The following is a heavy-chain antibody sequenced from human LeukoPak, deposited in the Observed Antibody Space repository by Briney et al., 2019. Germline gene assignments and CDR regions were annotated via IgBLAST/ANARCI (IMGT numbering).Heavy chain of an antibody. CDR1: GYTFTSYA. D-gene: IGHD1-26*01. Sequence: GASVKVSCKASGYTFTSYAMNWVRQAPGQGLEWMGIINPSGGSTSYAQKFQGRVTMTRDMSTSTDYMELSSLRSEDTAVYYCARDNSVGDTAWWFDPWGQGTLVTVSS. V-gene: IGHV1-46*01. CDR3: ARDNSVGDTAWWFDP. J-gene: IGHJ5*02. CDR2: INPSGGST.